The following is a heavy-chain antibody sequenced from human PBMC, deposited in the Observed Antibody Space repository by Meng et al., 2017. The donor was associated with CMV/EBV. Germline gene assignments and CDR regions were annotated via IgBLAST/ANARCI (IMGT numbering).Heavy chain of an antibody. D-gene: IGHD2-2*01. Sequence: ASVKVSCKASGYTFTSYYMHWVRQAPGQGLEWMGIINPSGGSTSYAQKFQGRVTMTRDTSTSTVYMELSSLRSEDMAVYYCARGQFSYCSSTSCYYYYYYGMDVWGQGTTVTVSS. J-gene: IGHJ6*02. CDR3: ARGQFSYCSSTSCYYYYYYGMDV. V-gene: IGHV1-46*01. CDR2: INPSGGST. CDR1: GYTFTSYY.